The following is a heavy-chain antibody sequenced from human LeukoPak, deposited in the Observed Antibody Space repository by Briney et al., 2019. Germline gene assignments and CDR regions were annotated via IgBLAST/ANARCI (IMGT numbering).Heavy chain of an antibody. J-gene: IGHJ4*02. CDR1: GFTFSTYG. D-gene: IGHD4-17*01. Sequence: GGSLRLSCAASGFTFSTYGISWVRQAPGKGLEWVSVISDSGSSTYYADSVKGRFTISRDNSKSTLYLQMNSLRAEDTAVYYCSKKGQNEDYGKPDWGQGTLVTVSS. CDR3: SKKGQNEDYGKPD. V-gene: IGHV3-23*01. CDR2: ISDSGSST.